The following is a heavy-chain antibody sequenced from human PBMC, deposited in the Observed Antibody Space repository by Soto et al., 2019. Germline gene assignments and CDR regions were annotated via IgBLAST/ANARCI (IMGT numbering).Heavy chain of an antibody. D-gene: IGHD6-13*01. J-gene: IGHJ6*02. CDR3: ARHGYSSSLVPQYGMDV. Sequence: EVQLVESGGGLVQPGRSLRLSCAASGFTFDDYAMHWVRQAPGKGLEWVSGISWNSGSIGYADSVKGRFTISRDNAKNSLYLQMNSLRAEDTALYYCARHGYSSSLVPQYGMDVWGQGTTVTVSS. CDR2: ISWNSGSI. CDR1: GFTFDDYA. V-gene: IGHV3-9*01.